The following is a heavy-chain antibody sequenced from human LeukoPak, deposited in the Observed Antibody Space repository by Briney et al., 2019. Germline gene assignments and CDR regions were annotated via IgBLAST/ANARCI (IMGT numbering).Heavy chain of an antibody. J-gene: IGHJ3*01. Sequence: PGGPLKLSFAASGFTFDNYAMSWVRQAPGKGLEWVSGISDRGDRTYYTDSVKGRFTISRDNSKNTLSVQMNSLRAEDTAVYYCAKYRTPFYYDAFYLWLVGTMVIVSS. CDR1: GFTFDNYA. D-gene: IGHD2-8*01. CDR2: ISDRGDRT. CDR3: AKYRTPFYYDAFYL. V-gene: IGHV3-23*01.